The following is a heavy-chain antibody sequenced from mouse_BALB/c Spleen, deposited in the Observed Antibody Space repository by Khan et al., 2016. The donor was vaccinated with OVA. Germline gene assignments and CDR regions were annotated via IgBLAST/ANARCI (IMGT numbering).Heavy chain of an antibody. J-gene: IGHJ4*01. D-gene: IGHD1-1*01. Sequence: QIQLVQSGPELKKPGETVKISCKASGYTFTNYGMNWVKQSPGKALKWMGWINTYTGDPTYADEFKGRFAFSLETSASTAYLQINTLKNEDTATYVGARRHYFSYILDHWGQGTSVTVSS. CDR2: INTYTGDP. CDR3: ARRHYFSYILDH. V-gene: IGHV9-3-1*01. CDR1: GYTFTNYG.